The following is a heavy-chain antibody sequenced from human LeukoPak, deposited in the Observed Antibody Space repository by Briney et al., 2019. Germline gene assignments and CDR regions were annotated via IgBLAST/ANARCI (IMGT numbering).Heavy chain of an antibody. J-gene: IGHJ4*02. D-gene: IGHD3-22*01. CDR1: GFVVSSNY. CDR2: ISSGGNT. Sequence: GGSLRLSCAASGFVVSSNYMSWVRQAPGKGLEWVLVISSGGNTYYADSVKGRFTISRDISKNTLYLQMNGLRAEDTAVYYCAREVRGYYFDYWGQGTLVTVSS. V-gene: IGHV3-53*01. CDR3: AREVRGYYFDY.